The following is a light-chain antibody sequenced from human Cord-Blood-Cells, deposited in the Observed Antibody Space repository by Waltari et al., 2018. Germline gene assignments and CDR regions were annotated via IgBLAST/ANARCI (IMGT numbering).Light chain of an antibody. CDR3: QQYYSYPLT. V-gene: IGKV1-8*01. Sequence: AIRMTQSPSSFPASTGDRVTLTCRASQGISSYLDWYQQKPGKAPKLLIYAASTLQSGVPTRFSGSGSGTDFTLTISCLQSEDFATYYCQQYYSYPLTFGGGTKVEIK. J-gene: IGKJ4*01. CDR1: QGISSY. CDR2: AAS.